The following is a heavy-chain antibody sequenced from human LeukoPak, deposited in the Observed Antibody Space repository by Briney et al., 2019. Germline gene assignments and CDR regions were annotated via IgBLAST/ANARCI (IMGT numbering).Heavy chain of an antibody. J-gene: IGHJ4*02. D-gene: IGHD6-19*01. CDR1: GFTFSDYY. Sequence: PGGSLSLSCAASGFTFSDYYMSWIRQPPGKGLELVSYISSSSSYTNYSDSVNGRLTISTDNANNSLYLQINSLRAEHTAVYYCASTGSSGWNYFDYWGQGTLVTVSS. V-gene: IGHV3-11*06. CDR3: ASTGSSGWNYFDY. CDR2: ISSSSSYT.